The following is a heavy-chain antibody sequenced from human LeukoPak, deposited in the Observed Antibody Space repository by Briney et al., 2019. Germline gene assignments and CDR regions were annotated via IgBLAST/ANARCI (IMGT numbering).Heavy chain of an antibody. CDR3: ARGAHFSGSSDY. Sequence: SVKVSCKASGGTFSSYAISWVRQAPGQGLEWMGRIIPIFGTANYAQKFQGRVTITTDESTNTAYMELSSLRSEDTAVYYCARGAHFSGSSDYWGQGTLVTVSS. CDR1: GGTFSSYA. J-gene: IGHJ4*02. CDR2: IIPIFGTA. D-gene: IGHD1-26*01. V-gene: IGHV1-69*05.